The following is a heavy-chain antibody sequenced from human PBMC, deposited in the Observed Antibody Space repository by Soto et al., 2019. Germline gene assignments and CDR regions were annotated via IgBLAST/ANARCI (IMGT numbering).Heavy chain of an antibody. CDR3: ARHEVDDYIWGSYRYSWFDP. D-gene: IGHD3-16*02. V-gene: IGHV5-51*01. CDR1: GYSFTSYW. Sequence: PGESLKISCKGSGYSFTSYWIGWVRQMPGKGLEWMGTIYPGDSDTRYSPSFQGQVTISADKSISTAYLQWSSLKASDTAMYYFARHEVDDYIWGSYRYSWFDPWGQGTLVTVSS. CDR2: IYPGDSDT. J-gene: IGHJ5*02.